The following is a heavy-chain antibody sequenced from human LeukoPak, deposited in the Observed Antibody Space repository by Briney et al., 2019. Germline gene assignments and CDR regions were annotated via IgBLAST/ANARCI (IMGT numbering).Heavy chain of an antibody. Sequence: SQTLSLTCALSGDSLSSNSAAWTWIRQSPSRGLEWLGRTYYRSKWYNDYAVSVKSRITINPDTSKNQFPLQLNSVTPEDTAVYYCAREGEQQLAYDTFDIWGQGTMVTVSS. CDR2: TYYRSKWYN. J-gene: IGHJ3*02. CDR1: GDSLSSNSAA. D-gene: IGHD6-13*01. CDR3: AREGEQQLAYDTFDI. V-gene: IGHV6-1*01.